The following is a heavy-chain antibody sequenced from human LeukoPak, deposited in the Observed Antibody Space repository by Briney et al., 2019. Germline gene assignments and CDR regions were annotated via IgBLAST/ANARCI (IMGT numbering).Heavy chain of an antibody. CDR3: ARSYGSGTYPFDY. CDR1: GLTVSSY. CDR2: TRKKVNSYTT. Sequence: PGGSLRLSCAASGLTVSSYMSWVRQAPGKGLEWVGRTRKKVNSYTTEYAASVKGRFTISRDDSKNSLYLQMNSLKTEDTAVYYCARSYGSGTYPFDYWGQGTLVTVSS. V-gene: IGHV3-72*01. D-gene: IGHD3-10*01. J-gene: IGHJ4*02.